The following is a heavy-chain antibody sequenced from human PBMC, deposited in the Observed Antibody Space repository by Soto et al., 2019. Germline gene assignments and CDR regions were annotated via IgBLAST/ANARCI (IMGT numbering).Heavy chain of an antibody. Sequence: SETLSLTCTVSGGSVRGGYYYWSWIRQPPGKGLEWIGYIDYSGSTNYNPSLKSRVTMSIDTSKNQFSLKLSSVTAADTAVYYCARPQYLPDDVLDVWCRATVVTVSS. CDR2: IDYSGST. CDR3: ARPQYLPDDVLDV. D-gene: IGHD2-2*01. V-gene: IGHV4-61*01. J-gene: IGHJ3*01. CDR1: GGSVRGGYYY.